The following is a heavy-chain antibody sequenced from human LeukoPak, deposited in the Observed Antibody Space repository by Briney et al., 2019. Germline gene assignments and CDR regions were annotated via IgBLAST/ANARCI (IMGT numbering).Heavy chain of an antibody. D-gene: IGHD3-3*01. CDR2: IYHNGRT. CDR1: GVSITNGYW. Sequence: PSGTLSLTCVVSGVSITNGYWWYWVRQNPGKGLEWIGEIYHNGRTKYNPSLKSRVSILVDTSKNQFSLKLNSVTAADTAVYYCAGRPIKIFGVVIRSRRHWFDPWGQGTLVTVSS. V-gene: IGHV4-4*02. J-gene: IGHJ5*02. CDR3: AGRPIKIFGVVIRSRRHWFDP.